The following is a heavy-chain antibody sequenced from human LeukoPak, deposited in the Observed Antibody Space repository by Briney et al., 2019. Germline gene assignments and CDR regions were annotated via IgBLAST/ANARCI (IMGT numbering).Heavy chain of an antibody. CDR3: ARGTFYDFWSGYSLYYYGMDV. V-gene: IGHV1-8*01. Sequence: ASVKVSCKASGYTFTSYDINWVRQATRQGLEWMGWMNPNSGNTGYAQKFQGRVTMTRNTSISTAYMELSSLRSEDTAVYYCARGTFYDFWSGYSLYYYGMDVWGQGTTVTVSS. CDR1: GYTFTSYD. D-gene: IGHD3-3*01. CDR2: MNPNSGNT. J-gene: IGHJ6*02.